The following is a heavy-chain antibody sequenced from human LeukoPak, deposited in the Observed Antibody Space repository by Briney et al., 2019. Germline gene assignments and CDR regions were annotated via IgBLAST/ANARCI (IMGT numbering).Heavy chain of an antibody. CDR1: GGSLSSGNYY. CDR3: ASDKTLEVVNFVDS. V-gene: IGHV4-39*07. Sequence: SETSSLTSTVSGGSLSSGNYYSGWIRQPPGKRLEWIGSVYYSGSTYYSTSLKSRVNVSLDTWKNQFSLKVNYVTAADTAVYYCASDKTLEVVNFVDSWGQGTLVTVSS. D-gene: IGHD4-23*01. CDR2: VYYSGST. J-gene: IGHJ4*02.